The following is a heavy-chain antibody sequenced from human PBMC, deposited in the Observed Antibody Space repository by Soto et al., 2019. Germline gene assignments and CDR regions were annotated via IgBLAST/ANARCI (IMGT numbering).Heavy chain of an antibody. V-gene: IGHV1-18*01. CDR1: GYTFTSYG. CDR2: IRAYNGNT. Sequence: QVQLVQSGAEVKKPGASVKVSCKASGYTFTSYGISWVRQAPGQGLEWMGWIRAYNGNTKYAQKLQGSVTMTTHTSTSTAYMELRSLRSDDTALYYCARDLSIFLFDYWGQGTLVTVSS. J-gene: IGHJ4*02. CDR3: ARDLSIFLFDY. D-gene: IGHD3-9*01.